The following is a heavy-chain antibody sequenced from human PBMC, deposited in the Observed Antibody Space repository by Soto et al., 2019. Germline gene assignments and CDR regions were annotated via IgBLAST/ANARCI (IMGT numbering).Heavy chain of an antibody. Sequence: ASVKVSCKASGYTFTSYGISRVRQAPGQGLEWMGWISAYNGNTNYAQKLQGRVTMTTDTSTSTAYMELRSLRSDDTAVYYCARYSSYDYDGYYYYGMDVWGQGTTVTVSS. D-gene: IGHD5-12*01. V-gene: IGHV1-18*04. CDR1: GYTFTSYG. J-gene: IGHJ6*02. CDR3: ARYSSYDYDGYYYYGMDV. CDR2: ISAYNGNT.